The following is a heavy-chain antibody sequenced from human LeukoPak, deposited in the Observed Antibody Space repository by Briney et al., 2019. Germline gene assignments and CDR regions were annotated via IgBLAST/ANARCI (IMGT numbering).Heavy chain of an antibody. V-gene: IGHV1-69*04. CDR1: GGTFSSYA. D-gene: IGHD6-19*01. J-gene: IGHJ3*02. Sequence: SVKVSCKASGGTFSSYAISWVRQAPGQGLEWMGRIIPILGIANYAQKFQGRVTITADKSTSTAYMELSSLRSEDTAVYYCARPGRLTGAGAFDIWGQGTMVTVSS. CDR3: ARPGRLTGAGAFDI. CDR2: IIPILGIA.